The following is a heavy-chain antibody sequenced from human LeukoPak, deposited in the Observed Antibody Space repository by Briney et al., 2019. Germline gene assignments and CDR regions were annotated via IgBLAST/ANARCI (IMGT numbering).Heavy chain of an antibody. Sequence: PGGSLRLSCAASGFTVSSNYMSWVRQAPGKGLEWVSIIYSGGSTYYADSVKGRFIISRDNSKNTLYLQMNNLRAEDTAVYYCARDLYSSSSVGVYWGQGTLVTVSS. CDR3: ARDLYSSSSVGVY. CDR1: GFTVSSNY. D-gene: IGHD6-6*01. CDR2: IYSGGST. V-gene: IGHV3-53*01. J-gene: IGHJ4*02.